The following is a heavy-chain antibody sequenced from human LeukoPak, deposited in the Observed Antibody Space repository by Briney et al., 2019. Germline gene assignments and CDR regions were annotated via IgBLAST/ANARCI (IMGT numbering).Heavy chain of an antibody. CDR1: GYTFTGYY. V-gene: IGHV1-2*02. J-gene: IGHJ5*02. CDR2: INPNSGGT. CDR3: ARSGMVRGFDP. D-gene: IGHD3-10*01. Sequence: ASVKVSCKASGYTFTGYYMHWVRQAPGQGLEWMGWINPNSGGTNYAQKFQGRVSMTRDTSSTTAYVELSRLRSDDTAVYYCARSGMVRGFDPWGQGTLVTVSS.